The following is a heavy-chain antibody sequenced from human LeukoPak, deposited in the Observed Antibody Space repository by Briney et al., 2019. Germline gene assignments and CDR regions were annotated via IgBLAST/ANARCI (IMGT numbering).Heavy chain of an antibody. J-gene: IGHJ6*03. Sequence: GGSLRLSCAASGFTVSSNYMSWVRQAPGKGLEWVSVIYSGGSTYYADSVKGRFTISRDNSKNTLYLQMNSLRAEDTAVYYCARGVRGFAEIYYYYMDVWGKGTTVTISS. CDR3: ARGVRGFAEIYYYYMDV. CDR2: IYSGGST. CDR1: GFTVSSNY. D-gene: IGHD3-10*01. V-gene: IGHV3-66*01.